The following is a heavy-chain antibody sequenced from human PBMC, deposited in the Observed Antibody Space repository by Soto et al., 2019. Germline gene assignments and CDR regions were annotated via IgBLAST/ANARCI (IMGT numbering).Heavy chain of an antibody. CDR3: ARIDSSSWYGDDWFDP. CDR1: GGTFSSYA. CDR2: IIPIFGTA. V-gene: IGHV1-69*13. D-gene: IGHD6-13*01. Sequence: SVKVSCKASGGTFSSYAISWVRQAPGQGLEWMGGIIPIFGTANYAQKFQGRVTITADESTSTAYMELSSLRSEDTAVYYCARIDSSSWYGDDWFDPWGQGTLVTVSS. J-gene: IGHJ5*02.